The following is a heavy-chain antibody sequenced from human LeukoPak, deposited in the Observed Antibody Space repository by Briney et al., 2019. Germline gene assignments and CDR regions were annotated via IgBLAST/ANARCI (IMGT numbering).Heavy chain of an antibody. V-gene: IGHV1-2*02. CDR1: GYTFTGYY. CDR3: ARDYPKGSSWYGGLKGTDY. CDR2: INPNSGGT. J-gene: IGHJ4*02. Sequence: ASVTVSCKASGYTFTGYYIHWVRQAPGQGLEWMGCINPNSGGTNYARKFQGRVTMTRDTSISTAYMELSRLRSDDTAVYYCARDYPKGSSWYGGLKGTDYWGQGTLVTVSS. D-gene: IGHD6-13*01.